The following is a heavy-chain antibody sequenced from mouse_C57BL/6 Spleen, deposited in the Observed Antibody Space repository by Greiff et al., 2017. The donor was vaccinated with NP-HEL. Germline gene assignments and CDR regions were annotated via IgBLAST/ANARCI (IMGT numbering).Heavy chain of an antibody. D-gene: IGHD3-2*02. J-gene: IGHJ2*01. CDR2: INPYNGGT. CDR3: ARSASSVLFDY. V-gene: IGHV1-19*01. CDR1: GYTFTDYY. Sequence: VQLKESGPVLVKPGASVKMSCKASGYTFTDYYMNWVKQSHGKSLEWIGVINPYNGGTSYNQKFKGKATLTVDKSSSTAYMELNSLTSEDSAVYYCARSASSVLFDYWGQGTTLTVSS.